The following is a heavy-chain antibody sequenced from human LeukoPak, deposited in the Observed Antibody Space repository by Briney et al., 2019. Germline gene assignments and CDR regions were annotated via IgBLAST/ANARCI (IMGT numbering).Heavy chain of an antibody. Sequence: SETLSLTCTVSGVSISSTSYYWGWIRQPPGKGLEWIGSIYYSGSTYYNPSLKSRVTISVDTSKNQFSLKLSSVTAADTAVYYCARDSYYDSSGYYPNAFDIWGQGTMVTVSS. J-gene: IGHJ3*02. CDR1: GVSISSTSYY. V-gene: IGHV4-39*07. D-gene: IGHD3-22*01. CDR3: ARDSYYDSSGYYPNAFDI. CDR2: IYYSGST.